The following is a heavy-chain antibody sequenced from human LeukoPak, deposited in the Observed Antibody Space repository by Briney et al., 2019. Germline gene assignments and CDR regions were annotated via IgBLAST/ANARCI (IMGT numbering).Heavy chain of an antibody. CDR1: GYTFTSYD. CDR2: MNPNSGNT. J-gene: IGHJ4*02. D-gene: IGHD6-13*01. Sequence: ASVKVSCKASGYTFTSYDINWVRQATGQGLEWMGWMNPNSGNTGYAQKFQGRVTITRNTSISTAYMELSSLRSEDTAVYYCALHIAAASTGLAYWGQGTLVTVSS. CDR3: ALHIAAASTGLAY. V-gene: IGHV1-8*03.